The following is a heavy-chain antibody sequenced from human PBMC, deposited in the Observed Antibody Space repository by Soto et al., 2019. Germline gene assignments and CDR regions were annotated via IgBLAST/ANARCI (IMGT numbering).Heavy chain of an antibody. CDR2: ISAYNGNT. J-gene: IGHJ5*02. D-gene: IGHD4-17*01. Sequence: QVQLVQSGAEVKKPGASVKVSCKASGYTFTSYGISWVRQAPGQGLEWMGWISAYNGNTNYAQKLQGRVTMTTDTTTSTAYMELRSLRSDDTAVYYCAVLGLEATVTIRWIDPWGQGTLVTVSS. V-gene: IGHV1-18*01. CDR3: AVLGLEATVTIRWIDP. CDR1: GYTFTSYG.